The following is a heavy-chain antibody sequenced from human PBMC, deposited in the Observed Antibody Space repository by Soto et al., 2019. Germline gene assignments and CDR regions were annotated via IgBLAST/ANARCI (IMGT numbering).Heavy chain of an antibody. Sequence: QVQLVESGGGVVQPGGSLRLSCAASGFTFSTYGIHWVRQAPGKGLEWVAVISSDGSNKYYTESVKGRFTISRDNPKNTLYLQRNSLRPEDTAVYYCAREWLRRLGPDYWGQGTLVTVSS. CDR1: GFTFSTYG. J-gene: IGHJ4*02. CDR2: ISSDGSNK. D-gene: IGHD5-12*01. V-gene: IGHV3-30*03. CDR3: AREWLRRLGPDY.